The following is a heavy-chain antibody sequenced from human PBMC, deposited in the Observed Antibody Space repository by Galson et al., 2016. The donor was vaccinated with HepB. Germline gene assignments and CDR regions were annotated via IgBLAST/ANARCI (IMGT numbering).Heavy chain of an antibody. V-gene: IGHV3-74*01. CDR1: GFTFSSYW. D-gene: IGHD3-10*01. J-gene: IGHJ6*02. CDR2: INSDGGST. CDR3: ARDIRGVYYYYYGMDV. Sequence: SLRLSCAASGFTFSSYWMHWVRQAPGKGLVWVSRINSDGGSTSYAVSVKGRFTISRDNAKNTLYLQMNSLRAEDTAVYYCARDIRGVYYYYYGMDVWGQGTTVTVSS.